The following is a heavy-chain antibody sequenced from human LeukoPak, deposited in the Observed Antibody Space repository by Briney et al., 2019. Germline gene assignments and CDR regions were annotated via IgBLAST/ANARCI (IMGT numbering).Heavy chain of an antibody. J-gene: IGHJ3*02. V-gene: IGHV4-59*01. Sequence: PSETLSLTCTVSGDSISTYYWSWIRQPPGKGREWIAYIDYSASTNYNPSLRPRVTISVDTSKNQFSVNQNSVTAADRAVFYCGTDSRRELLHPFDIWGQERIVTLPS. CDR3: GTDSRRELLHPFDI. CDR2: IDYSAST. CDR1: GDSISTYY. D-gene: IGHD1-26*01.